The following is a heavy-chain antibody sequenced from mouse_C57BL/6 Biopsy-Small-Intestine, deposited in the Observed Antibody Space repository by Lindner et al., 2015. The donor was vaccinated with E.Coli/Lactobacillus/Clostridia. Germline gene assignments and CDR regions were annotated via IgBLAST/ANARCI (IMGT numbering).Heavy chain of an antibody. Sequence: VQLQESGPELVKPGASVKMSCKASGYTFTDYNMHWVKQSHGKSLEWIGYINPNNGGTSYNQKFKGEATLTVNKSSSTAYMELRSLTSEDSAVYYCARGDFYYGSSRYFDVWGTGTTVTVSS. V-gene: IGHV1-22*01. CDR2: INPNNGGT. CDR1: GYTFTDYN. J-gene: IGHJ1*03. CDR3: ARGDFYYGSSRYFDV. D-gene: IGHD1-1*01.